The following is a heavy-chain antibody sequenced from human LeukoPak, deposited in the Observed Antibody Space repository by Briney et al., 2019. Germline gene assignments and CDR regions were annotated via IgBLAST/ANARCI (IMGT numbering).Heavy chain of an antibody. D-gene: IGHD3-22*01. V-gene: IGHV3-7*01. CDR1: GFTFSSYW. CDR2: IKQDGSEK. CDR3: ARALGRYYYDSSGYYYFDY. Sequence: GGSLRLSCAASGFTFSSYWMSWVRQAPGKGLEWVANIKQDGSEKYYVDSVKGRFTISRDNAKNSLYLQMNSLRAEDTAVYYCARALGRYYYDSSGYYYFDYCGQETLVTVSS. J-gene: IGHJ4*02.